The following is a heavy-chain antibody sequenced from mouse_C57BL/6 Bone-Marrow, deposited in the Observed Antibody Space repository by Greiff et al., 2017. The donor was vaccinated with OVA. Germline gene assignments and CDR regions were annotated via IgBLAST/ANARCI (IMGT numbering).Heavy chain of an antibody. V-gene: IGHV1-50*01. J-gene: IGHJ1*03. Sequence: QVQLQQPGAELVKPGASVKLSCKASGYTFTSYWMQWVKQRPGQGLEWIGEIDPSDSYTNYNQKFKGKATLTVDTSSSTAYMQLSSLTSEDSAVYYCERRGGGTGWYCDVWGTGTTVTVSS. CDR1: GYTFTSYW. CDR2: IDPSDSYT. CDR3: ERRGGGTGWYCDV. D-gene: IGHD4-1*01.